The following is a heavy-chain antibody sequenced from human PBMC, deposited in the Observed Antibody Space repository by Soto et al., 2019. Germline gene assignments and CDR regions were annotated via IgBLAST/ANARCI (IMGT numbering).Heavy chain of an antibody. CDR1: GGTFSSYA. CDR3: ARAGTDAMAYYYYGKDV. V-gene: IGHV1-69*01. J-gene: IGHJ6*02. CDR2: IIPIFGTA. Sequence: QVQLVQSGAEVKKPGSSVKVSCKASGGTFSSYAISWVRQAPGQGLEWMGGIIPIFGTANYVQKFQGRVTITADESTITAYMELSSLGSEDTAVYYCARAGTDAMAYYYYGKDVWGQGTTVTVSS. D-gene: IGHD1-7*01.